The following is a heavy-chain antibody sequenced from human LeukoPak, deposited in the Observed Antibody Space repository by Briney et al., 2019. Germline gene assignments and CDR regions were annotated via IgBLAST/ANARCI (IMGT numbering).Heavy chain of an antibody. CDR3: ARDNHYDSSGNDY. CDR2: IWYDGSNK. J-gene: IGHJ4*02. CDR1: GFAFSSYA. Sequence: GRSLRLSCAASGFAFSSYAMHWVRQAPGKGLEWVAVIWYDGSNKYYADSVKGRFTISRDNSKNTLYLQMNSLRAEDTAVYYCARDNHYDSSGNDYWGQGTLVTVSS. V-gene: IGHV3-33*08. D-gene: IGHD3-22*01.